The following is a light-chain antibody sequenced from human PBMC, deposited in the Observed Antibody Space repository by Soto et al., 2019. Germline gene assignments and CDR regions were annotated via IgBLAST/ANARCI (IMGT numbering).Light chain of an antibody. Sequence: IRMTQSPSSLSASVGDRVTITCRASQSIKNYLNWYQQTPGKATMLLVYAASTLQSGVASRFSGSGSGTDFTLTISSLQPEDFATYFCQQSYSPLWTFGEGTKVEIK. CDR1: QSIKNY. CDR2: AAS. V-gene: IGKV1-39*01. CDR3: QQSYSPLWT. J-gene: IGKJ1*01.